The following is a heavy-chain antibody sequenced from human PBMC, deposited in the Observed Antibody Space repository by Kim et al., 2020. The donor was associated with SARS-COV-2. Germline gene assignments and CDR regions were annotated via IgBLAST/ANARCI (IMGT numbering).Heavy chain of an antibody. CDR2: MNPNSGNT. D-gene: IGHD6-19*01. CDR1: GYTFTSYD. J-gene: IGHJ2*01. CDR3: ARVGVGGEQWLGHWYFDL. V-gene: IGHV1-8*01. Sequence: ASVKVSCKASGYTFTSYDINWVRQATGQGLEWMGWMNPNSGNTGYAQKFQGRVTMTRNTSISTAYMELSSLRSEDTAVYYCARVGVGGEQWLGHWYFDLWGRGTLVTVSS.